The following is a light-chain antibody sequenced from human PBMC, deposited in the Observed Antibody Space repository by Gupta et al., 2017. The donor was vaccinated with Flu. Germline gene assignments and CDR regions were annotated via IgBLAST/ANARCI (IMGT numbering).Light chain of an antibody. Sequence: DIVMTQSRLSLPVTPGEPASISCRSSQSLLHSNGYNYLDWYLQKPGQSPQLLIYLGSNRASGVPDRFSGSGSGTDVTLKISRVEAEDVGVYYCMQALQTPPTCGQGTKVEIK. CDR3: MQALQTPPT. CDR1: QSLLHSNGYNY. CDR2: LGS. J-gene: IGKJ1*01. V-gene: IGKV2-28*01.